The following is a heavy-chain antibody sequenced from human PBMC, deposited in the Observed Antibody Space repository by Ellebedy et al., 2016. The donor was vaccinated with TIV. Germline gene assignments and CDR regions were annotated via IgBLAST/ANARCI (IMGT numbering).Heavy chain of an antibody. CDR3: VRDHDWEFDY. CDR1: GFIFSGYC. CDR2: IHTDGRTI. V-gene: IGHV3-74*01. Sequence: PGGSLRLSCAASGFIFSGYCMHSVPEVPGKGLEWFSRIHTDGRTINYAAAVKGRFTISRENAKKTLYLQVDSLRAEDSAVYYCVRDHDWEFDYWGQGTLVTVSS. J-gene: IGHJ4*02. D-gene: IGHD3-9*01.